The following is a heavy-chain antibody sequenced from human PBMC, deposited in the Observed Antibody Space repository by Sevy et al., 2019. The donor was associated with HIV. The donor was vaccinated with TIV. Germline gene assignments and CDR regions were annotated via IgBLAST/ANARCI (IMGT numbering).Heavy chain of an antibody. V-gene: IGHV3-11*06. CDR2: ISSSSSYT. D-gene: IGHD2-2*01. Sequence: GGSLRLSCAASGFTFSDYYMSWIRPAPGKGLEWVSYISSSSSYTNYANSVKGRFTISRDNAKNSVYLQMNSLRAEDTAVYYCARDPPGYCSSTSCYASFTFDYWGQGTLVTVSS. CDR3: ARDPPGYCSSTSCYASFTFDY. J-gene: IGHJ4*02. CDR1: GFTFSDYY.